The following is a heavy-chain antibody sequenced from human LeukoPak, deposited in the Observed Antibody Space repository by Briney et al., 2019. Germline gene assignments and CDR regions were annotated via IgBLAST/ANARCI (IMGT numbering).Heavy chain of an antibody. CDR2: ISGSGGST. CDR1: GFTFSSYA. J-gene: IGHJ4*02. Sequence: PGESLRLSCAASGFTFSSYAMSWVRQAPGKGLEWVSAISGSGGSTYYADSVKGRFTISRDNSKNTLYLQMNSLRAEDTAVYYCAKDARRPFYYGSGSYFDYWGQGTLVTVSS. CDR3: AKDARRPFYYGSGSYFDY. D-gene: IGHD3-10*01. V-gene: IGHV3-23*01.